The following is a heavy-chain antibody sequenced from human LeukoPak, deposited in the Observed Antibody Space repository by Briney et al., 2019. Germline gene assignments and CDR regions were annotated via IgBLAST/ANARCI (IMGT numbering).Heavy chain of an antibody. D-gene: IGHD2-2*02. CDR3: ARLALYDQAYYYYYGMDV. V-gene: IGHV4-39*01. J-gene: IGHJ6*02. Sequence: SETLFLTCTVSGGSISSSSYYWGWIRQPPGKGLEWIGSIYYSGSTYYNPSLKSRVTISVDTSKNQFSLKLSSVTAADTAVYYCARLALYDQAYYYYYGMDVWGQGTTVTVSS. CDR2: IYYSGST. CDR1: GGSISSSSYY.